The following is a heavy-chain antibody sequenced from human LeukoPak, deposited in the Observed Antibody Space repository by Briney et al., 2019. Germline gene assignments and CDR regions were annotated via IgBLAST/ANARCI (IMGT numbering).Heavy chain of an antibody. CDR2: IYYSGST. CDR3: ARAQTDCSSTSCLGYNWFDP. J-gene: IGHJ5*02. Sequence: SQTLSLTCTVSGGSISSGGYYWSWIRQHPGKGLEWIGYIYYSGSTYYNPSLKSRVTISVDTSKNQFSLKLSSVTAADTAVYYCARAQTDCSSTSCLGYNWFDPWGQGTLVTVSS. CDR1: GGSISSGGYY. V-gene: IGHV4-31*03. D-gene: IGHD2-2*01.